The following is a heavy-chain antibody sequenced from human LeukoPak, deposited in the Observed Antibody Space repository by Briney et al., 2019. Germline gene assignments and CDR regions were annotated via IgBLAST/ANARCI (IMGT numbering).Heavy chain of an antibody. CDR1: GGSISSSNYY. CDR3: ARLVDRLLFDY. Sequence: SETLSLTCTVSGGSISSSNYYWGWIRQPPGKGLEWIGYISYSGSTYYKPSLKSRVTISVDTSKNQISLKLDSVTAADTAVYYCARLVDRLLFDYWGQGTLVTVSS. V-gene: IGHV4-39*07. J-gene: IGHJ4*02. D-gene: IGHD2-2*01. CDR2: ISYSGST.